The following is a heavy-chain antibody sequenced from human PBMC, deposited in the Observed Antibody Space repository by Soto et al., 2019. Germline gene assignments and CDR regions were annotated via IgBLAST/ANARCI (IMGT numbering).Heavy chain of an antibody. J-gene: IGHJ4*02. D-gene: IGHD3-10*01. CDR3: ARDGGSGSYFGFDS. CDR2: ISYDGSNK. V-gene: IGHV3-30-3*01. Sequence: QVQLVESGGGVVQPGRSLRLSCAASGFTFSSYAMHWVRQAPGKGLEWVAVISYDGSNKYYADSVKGRFTISRDNSKNARDLEVSSLRAEDTVVYYCARDGGSGSYFGFDSWGQGTLVTVSS. CDR1: GFTFSSYA.